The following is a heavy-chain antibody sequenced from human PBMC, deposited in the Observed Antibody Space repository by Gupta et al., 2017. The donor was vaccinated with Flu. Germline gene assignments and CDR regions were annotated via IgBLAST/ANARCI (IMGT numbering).Heavy chain of an antibody. CDR2: ISVGGSTT. V-gene: IGHV3-23*01. D-gene: IGHD1-7*01. CDR1: FSSDA. J-gene: IGHJ4*02. CDR3: ATQTSITGTVDY. Sequence: FSSDAMTWVRQAPGKGLEWVSAISVGGSTTYYADSVKGRFTISRDNSKNTLYLQMNSLRAEDTALYYCATQTSITGTVDYWGQGTLVTVSS.